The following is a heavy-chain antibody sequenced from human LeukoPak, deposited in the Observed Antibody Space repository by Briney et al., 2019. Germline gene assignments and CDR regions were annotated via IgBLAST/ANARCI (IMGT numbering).Heavy chain of an antibody. J-gene: IGHJ4*02. CDR1: GATFTKYG. Sequence: GGSLRLSCAASGATFTKYGMKWVRQAAEAGLEYISGISRSGDITHYADSVKGRFTISRDNVQNTLYLQMNSLRAEDTALYYCATEGFYYWGPGTQVTVSS. CDR3: ATEGFYY. V-gene: IGHV3-23*01. CDR2: ISRSGDIT.